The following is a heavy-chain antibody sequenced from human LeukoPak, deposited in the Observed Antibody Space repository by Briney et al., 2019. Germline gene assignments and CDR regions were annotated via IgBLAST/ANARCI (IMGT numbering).Heavy chain of an antibody. D-gene: IGHD2-2*01. CDR2: IYYSGST. V-gene: IGHV4-59*02. CDR1: AGSVSSYY. CDR3: AGKYPDYYYGMDV. J-gene: IGHJ6*02. Sequence: SETLSLTCTVSAGSVSSYYWSWIRQPPGKGLEWNGYIYYSGSTNYNPSLKSRATISVDTSKNQFSLKLSSVTAADTAVYYCAGKYPDYYYGMDVWGQATTVTVSS.